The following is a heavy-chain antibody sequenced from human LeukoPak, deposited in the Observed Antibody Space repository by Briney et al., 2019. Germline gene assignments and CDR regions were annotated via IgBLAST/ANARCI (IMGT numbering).Heavy chain of an antibody. D-gene: IGHD6-13*01. Sequence: SETLSLTCTVSGYSITSGYYWGWIRQPAGKGLEWIGRIYTSGSTNYNPSLKSRVTMSVDTSKNQFSLKLSSVTAADTAVYYCARGIRAAAGTVSDYWGQGTLVTVSS. CDR3: ARGIRAAAGTVSDY. CDR2: IYTSGST. V-gene: IGHV4-4*07. CDR1: GYSITSGYY. J-gene: IGHJ4*02.